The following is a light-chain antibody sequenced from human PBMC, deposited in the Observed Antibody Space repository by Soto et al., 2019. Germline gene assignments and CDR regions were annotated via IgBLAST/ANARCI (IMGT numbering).Light chain of an antibody. CDR1: SGHSSYA. J-gene: IGLJ1*01. Sequence: QPVLTQSPSASASLGASVKLTCTLSSGHSSYAIAWHQQQPEKGPRDLMKLNSDGSHSNGDGIPDRFSGSSSGAERYRTISSLQSEDEADYYCQTSGTCIQGFGTGTKLTVL. CDR2: LNSDGSH. V-gene: IGLV4-69*01. CDR3: QTSGTCIQG.